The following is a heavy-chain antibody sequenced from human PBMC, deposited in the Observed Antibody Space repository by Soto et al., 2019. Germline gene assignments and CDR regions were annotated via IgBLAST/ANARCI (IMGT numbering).Heavy chain of an antibody. Sequence: SETLSLTCTASGDSISNKNYHWGWTCQPPGNGLEWIGTVHSNGHTYHNPSLKSRLAMAVDTAKNQFSLSPVTITAADKALYFCASLTNGGQGDSWGQGTLVTVSS. CDR2: VHSNGHT. CDR3: ASLTNGGQGDS. D-gene: IGHD2-8*01. CDR1: GDSISNKNYH. V-gene: IGHV4-39*01. J-gene: IGHJ4*02.